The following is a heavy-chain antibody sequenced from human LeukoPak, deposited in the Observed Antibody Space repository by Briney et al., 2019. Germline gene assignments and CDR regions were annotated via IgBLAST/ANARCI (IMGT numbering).Heavy chain of an antibody. J-gene: IGHJ4*02. CDR1: GLTFSSYS. Sequence: GGSLRLSCAGSGLTFSSYSMNWVRQAPGKGLEWVANIKQDGSEMYYVDSVKGRFTISRDNAKNSLYLQINSLRDEDTAVYYCARARPDYFDYWGQGTLVTVSS. CDR3: ARARPDYFDY. V-gene: IGHV3-7*01. CDR2: IKQDGSEM.